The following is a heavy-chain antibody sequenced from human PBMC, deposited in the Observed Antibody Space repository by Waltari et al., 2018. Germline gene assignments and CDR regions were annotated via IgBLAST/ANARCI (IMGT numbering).Heavy chain of an antibody. J-gene: IGHJ4*02. D-gene: IGHD3-3*01. CDR3: TRGPPITIFGVVCGY. V-gene: IGHV1-2*02. CDR1: GYNFTGYY. CDR2: INPNSGAT. Sequence: QVQLVQSGAEEKKPRASVRVSCRASGYNFTGYYLHWVRQAPGQGLEWMGWINPNSGATNDAQQFQGRVTLTTDTSISTAYMELSSLRSDDTAVYYCTRGPPITIFGVVCGYWGQGALVTVS.